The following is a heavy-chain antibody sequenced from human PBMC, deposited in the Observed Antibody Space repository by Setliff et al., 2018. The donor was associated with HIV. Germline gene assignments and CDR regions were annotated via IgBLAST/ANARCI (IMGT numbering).Heavy chain of an antibody. V-gene: IGHV3-53*01. J-gene: IGHJ6*02. Sequence: PGGSLRLSCAASGFSVSYNYISWVRQAPGKGLEWVSVFYRGGNTYYADSVKGRFTISRDNSKNTVYLQMNSLRAEVTAVYYCARDCRVGWVFTYGMDVWGQGTLVTVSS. CDR3: ARDCRVGWVFTYGMDV. CDR1: GFSVSYNY. CDR2: FYRGGNT. D-gene: IGHD6-13*01.